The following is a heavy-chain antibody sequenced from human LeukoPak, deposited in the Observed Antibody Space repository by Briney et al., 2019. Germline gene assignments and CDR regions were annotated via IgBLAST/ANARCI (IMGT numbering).Heavy chain of an antibody. J-gene: IGHJ4*02. CDR1: GLTFSTYS. CDR2: IYNSGAKI. D-gene: IGHD6-19*01. CDR3: AKDVAPDSGWDLDY. V-gene: IGHV3-23*01. Sequence: GGSLRLSCAVSGLTFSTYSMTWVRQGPGKGLEWVSSIYNSGAKIFYADSVKGRFTISRDNSKNMLYLQMSSLRVEDTAVYYCAKDVAPDSGWDLDYWGQGTLVTDSS.